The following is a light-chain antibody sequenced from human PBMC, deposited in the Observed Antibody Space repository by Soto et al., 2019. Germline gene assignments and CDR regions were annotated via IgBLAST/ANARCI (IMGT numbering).Light chain of an antibody. Sequence: EIVMTQSPATLSVSPGERATLSCRASQSVSGTYLAWYQQKPGHAPRLLIYSSSSRAAGVSERFSGSGSGTDLTLTIRRMEPEDFAVYYCQQYDSWTFGQGTKVDIK. CDR1: QSVSGTY. V-gene: IGKV3-20*01. CDR3: QQYDSWT. CDR2: SSS. J-gene: IGKJ1*01.